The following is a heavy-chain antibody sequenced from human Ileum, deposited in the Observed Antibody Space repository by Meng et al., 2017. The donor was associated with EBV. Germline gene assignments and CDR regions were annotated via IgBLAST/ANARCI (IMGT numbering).Heavy chain of an antibody. J-gene: IGHJ4*02. Sequence: QAQLVQSGAEVKTPGASVKVSCKASGYTFTSYAMHWVRQAPGQRLEWMGWINAGNGNTNYAQNLQGRVTMTTDTSTGTAYMEVRSLRSDDTAVYYCARAGNGGSYYFTYWGQGTLVTVSS. CDR3: ARAGNGGSYYFTY. D-gene: IGHD1-26*01. CDR1: GYTFTSYA. V-gene: IGHV1-3*01. CDR2: INAGNGNT.